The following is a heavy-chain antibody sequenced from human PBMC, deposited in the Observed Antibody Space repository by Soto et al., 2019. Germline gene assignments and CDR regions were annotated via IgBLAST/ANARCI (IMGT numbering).Heavy chain of an antibody. V-gene: IGHV1-69*13. CDR2: IIPIFGTA. J-gene: IGHJ3*02. CDR3: ARDRSLAARDAFDI. D-gene: IGHD6-6*01. CDR1: GGTFSSYA. Sequence: SVKVSCKASGGTFSSYAISWVRQAPGQGLEWMGGIIPIFGTANYAQKFQGRVTITADESTSTAYMELSSLRSEDTAVYYCARDRSLAARDAFDIWGQGTMVTVS.